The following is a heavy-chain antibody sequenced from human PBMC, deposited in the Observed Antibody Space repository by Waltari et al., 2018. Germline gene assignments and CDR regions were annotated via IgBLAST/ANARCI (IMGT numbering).Heavy chain of an antibody. Sequence: EVQLVESGGGLVQPGGSLRLSCAASGFTFRSYWMHWVRQAPGKGLVWVSRINKDGTYTDYADAVKDRFTISRDNAKNTLYLQMNSLRGEDTAVYYCAREMATIRRDAFDIWGQGTMVTVSS. CDR3: AREMATIRRDAFDI. V-gene: IGHV3-74*01. J-gene: IGHJ3*02. D-gene: IGHD5-12*01. CDR1: GFTFRSYW. CDR2: INKDGTYT.